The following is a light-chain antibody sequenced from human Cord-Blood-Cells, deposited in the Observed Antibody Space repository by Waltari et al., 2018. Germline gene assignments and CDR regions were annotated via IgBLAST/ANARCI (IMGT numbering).Light chain of an antibody. CDR3: QQSYSTPQFT. V-gene: IGKV1-39*01. J-gene: IGKJ2*01. Sequence: DIQMTQSPPSLSASVGDRVTITCRARQSISSYLNLYQQKPGKAPKLLIYAASSLQSGVPSRFSGSGSGTDFTLTISSLQPEDFATYYCQQSYSTPQFTFGQGTKLEIK. CDR2: AAS. CDR1: QSISSY.